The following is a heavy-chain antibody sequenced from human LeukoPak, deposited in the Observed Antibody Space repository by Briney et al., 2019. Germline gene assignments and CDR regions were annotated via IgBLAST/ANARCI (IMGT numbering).Heavy chain of an antibody. CDR1: GGSISGHY. CDR3: ARHTTGRALGDFDY. CDR2: IYNSGSTNYN. D-gene: IGHD2-8*01. Sequence: SETLSLTCTVSGGSISGHYWSWLRQSPGKGLEGIAYIYNSGSTNYNNYNPSLKSRVIMSMDKSKIQLSLIVSSVTAADTAVYYCARHTTGRALGDFDYWGQGTLVTVSA. J-gene: IGHJ4*02. V-gene: IGHV4-59*08.